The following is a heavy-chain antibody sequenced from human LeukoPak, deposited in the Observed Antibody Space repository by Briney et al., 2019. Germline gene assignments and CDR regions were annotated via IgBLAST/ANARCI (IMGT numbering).Heavy chain of an antibody. V-gene: IGHV3-48*01. J-gene: IGHJ4*02. CDR2: ISSGSRTI. Sequence: GGSLRLSCATSGFTFDDYGMHWVRQPPGRGLEWISYISSGSRTIFYADSVKGRFTISRDNAKNSLYLLMDSLRADDTAVYYCARESITGDRDFDYWGQGTLITVSS. CDR3: ARESITGDRDFDY. D-gene: IGHD7-27*01. CDR1: GFTFDDYG.